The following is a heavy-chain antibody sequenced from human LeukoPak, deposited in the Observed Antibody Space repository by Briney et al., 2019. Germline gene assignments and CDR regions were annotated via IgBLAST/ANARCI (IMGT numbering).Heavy chain of an antibody. D-gene: IGHD5-18*01. CDR3: AKVPVETVMVTGYYYYMDV. CDR1: GFTFSSYA. J-gene: IGHJ6*03. CDR2: ISGSSGST. V-gene: IGHV3-23*01. Sequence: GGSLRLSCAASGFTFSSYAMSWVRQAPGKGLEWVSAISGSSGSTYYADSVKGRFTISRDNSKNTLYLQMNSLRAEDTAVYYCAKVPVETVMVTGYYYYMDVWGKGTTVTVSS.